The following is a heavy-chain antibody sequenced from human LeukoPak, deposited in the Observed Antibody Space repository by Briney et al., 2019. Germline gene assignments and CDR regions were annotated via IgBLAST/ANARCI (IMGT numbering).Heavy chain of an antibody. D-gene: IGHD3-9*01. J-gene: IGHJ4*02. CDR2: ISAHNGHT. CDR3: ARGGPLYYDILTGYSMWGYYFDY. CDR1: GHSFTSYG. Sequence: ASVKVSCKTSGHSFTSYGITWVRQAPGQGLEWMGWISAHNGHTNYAQNLQGRVTMTTDTSANTAYMELRSLRSDDTAVYYCARGGPLYYDILTGYSMWGYYFDYWGQGTLVTVSS. V-gene: IGHV1-18*01.